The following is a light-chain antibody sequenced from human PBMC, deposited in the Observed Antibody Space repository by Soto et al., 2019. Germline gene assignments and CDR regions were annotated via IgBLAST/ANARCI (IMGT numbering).Light chain of an antibody. J-gene: IGLJ1*01. V-gene: IGLV2-14*01. Sequence: QSALTQPASVSGSPGQSITMSCTGTSSDVGGYDYVSWYQQHPGEVPKLIIFEVSSRPAWISNRFSASKSGNTASLTIPGLQAEDAADYYCSSYTTSSSYVFGTGTKVTVL. CDR3: SSYTTSSSYV. CDR1: SSDVGGYDY. CDR2: EVS.